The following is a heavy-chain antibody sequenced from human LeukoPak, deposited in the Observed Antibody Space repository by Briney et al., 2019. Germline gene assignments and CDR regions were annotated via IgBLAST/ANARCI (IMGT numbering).Heavy chain of an antibody. CDR2: INHSGST. J-gene: IGHJ3*02. V-gene: IGHV4-34*01. CDR1: GGSFSGYY. Sequence: SETLSLTCAVYGGSFSGYYCSWIRQPPGNGLEWIGEINHSGSTNYNPSLKSRVTISGDTSKHHFSLELRSVTAADTAVYYCAISGNYFTRDAFDIWGQGTMVTVSS. D-gene: IGHD1-26*01. CDR3: AISGNYFTRDAFDI.